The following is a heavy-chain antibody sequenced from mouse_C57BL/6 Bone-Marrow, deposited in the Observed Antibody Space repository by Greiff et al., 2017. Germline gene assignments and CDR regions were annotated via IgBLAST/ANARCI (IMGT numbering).Heavy chain of an antibody. Sequence: QVQLQQSGAELARPGASVKLSCKASGYTFTSYGISWVKQRTGQGLEWIGEIYPRSGNTYYNEKFKGKATLTADKSSSTAYMELRSLTSEDSAVYFFARRRFDYWGQGTTLTVSS. CDR1: GYTFTSYG. CDR3: ARRRFDY. J-gene: IGHJ2*01. CDR2: IYPRSGNT. V-gene: IGHV1-81*01.